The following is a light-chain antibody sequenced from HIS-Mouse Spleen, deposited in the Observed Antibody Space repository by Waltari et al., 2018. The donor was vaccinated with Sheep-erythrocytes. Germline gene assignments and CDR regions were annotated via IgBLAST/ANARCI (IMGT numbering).Light chain of an antibody. CDR2: EGS. CDR1: SSDVGRYYL. CDR3: CSYAGSSTPWV. Sequence: QSALTQPASVSGSPGQSITIPCTGTSSDVGRYYLVSWYQQHPGKAPKLMIYEGSKRPSGVSNRFSGSKSGNTASLTISGLQAEDEADYYCCSYAGSSTPWVFGGGTKLTVL. J-gene: IGLJ3*02. V-gene: IGLV2-23*01.